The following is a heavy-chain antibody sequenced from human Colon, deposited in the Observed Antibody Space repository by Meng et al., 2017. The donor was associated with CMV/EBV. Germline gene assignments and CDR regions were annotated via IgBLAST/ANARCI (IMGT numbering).Heavy chain of an antibody. Sequence: GESLKISCAASGFTFSTYAVTWVRQAPGKGLEWVSTISTSGGRTYYADSVKGRFTISRDNSKNTLVLQMDSLRAEDTATFYCARQGFGDYSYYFDHWGQGILVTVSS. J-gene: IGHJ4*02. CDR1: GFTFSTYA. CDR2: ISTSGGRT. V-gene: IGHV3-23*01. D-gene: IGHD4-17*01. CDR3: ARQGFGDYSYYFDH.